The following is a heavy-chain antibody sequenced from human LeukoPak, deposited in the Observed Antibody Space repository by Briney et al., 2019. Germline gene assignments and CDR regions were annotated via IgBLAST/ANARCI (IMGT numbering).Heavy chain of an antibody. V-gene: IGHV4-34*01. Sequence: SETLSLTCAVYGGSFSGYYWSWIRQPPGKGLEWIGEINHSGSTNYNPSLKSRVTISVDTSKNQFSLKLSSVTAADTAVYYCARGADPTKRGYYMDVWGKGTTVTVSS. D-gene: IGHD1-1*01. CDR3: ARGADPTKRGYYMDV. J-gene: IGHJ6*03. CDR1: GGSFSGYY. CDR2: INHSGST.